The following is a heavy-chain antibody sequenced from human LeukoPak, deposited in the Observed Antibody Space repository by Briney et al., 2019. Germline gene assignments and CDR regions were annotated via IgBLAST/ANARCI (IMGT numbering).Heavy chain of an antibody. D-gene: IGHD4-23*01. J-gene: IGHJ4*02. Sequence: GGSLRLSCTASGFTFGDYAMSWVRQAPGKGLEWVGFIRSKAYGGTTEYAASVKGRFTISRDDSKSIAYLQMNSLKTEDTAVYYCTRDTVDPRDKDYWGQGTLVTVSS. CDR2: IRSKAYGGTT. V-gene: IGHV3-49*04. CDR3: TRDTVDPRDKDY. CDR1: GFTFGDYA.